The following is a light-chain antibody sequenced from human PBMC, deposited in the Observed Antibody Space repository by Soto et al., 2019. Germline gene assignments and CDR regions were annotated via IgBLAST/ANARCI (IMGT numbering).Light chain of an antibody. V-gene: IGKV3D-20*02. Sequence: ELVLRQPPCTLYLSPGEIATLSCSVSQSISSSYLAWYQQKPGQAPRLLIYGASSRATGIPDRFSGSGSGTDFTLTISRLEPEDFAVYYCQQRSSWPLTFGGGTKVDIK. J-gene: IGKJ4*01. CDR1: QSISSSY. CDR3: QQRSSWPLT. CDR2: GAS.